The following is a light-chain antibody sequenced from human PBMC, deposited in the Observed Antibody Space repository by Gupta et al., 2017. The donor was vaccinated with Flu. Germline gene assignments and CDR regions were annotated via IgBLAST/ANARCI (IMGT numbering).Light chain of an antibody. V-gene: IGKV1-39*01. CDR1: QSISSY. J-gene: IGKJ1*01. CDR2: AAS. Sequence: DIQMTQSPFSLSASVGDRVTITCRASQSISSYLNWYQQKPGKAPKLLIYAASSLQSGVPSRFSGSGSGTDFTLTIIRLQPEDFATYYCHQSASTPWTFGQGTKVEIK. CDR3: HQSASTPWT.